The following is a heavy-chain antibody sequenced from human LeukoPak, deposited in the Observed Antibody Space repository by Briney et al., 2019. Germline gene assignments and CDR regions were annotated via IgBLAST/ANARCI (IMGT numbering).Heavy chain of an antibody. V-gene: IGHV3-23*01. CDR3: IAFGDSNH. J-gene: IGHJ5*02. CDR1: GFTFTSYA. CDR2: IHTSGDT. Sequence: GGSLRLSCAASGFTFTSYAMSWVRQAPGKGLEWVSAIHTSGDTCYADSVKGRFTISRDTSKNTQYLQINSLRVEDTAVYYCIAFGDSNHWGQGTLVTVSS. D-gene: IGHD4-17*01.